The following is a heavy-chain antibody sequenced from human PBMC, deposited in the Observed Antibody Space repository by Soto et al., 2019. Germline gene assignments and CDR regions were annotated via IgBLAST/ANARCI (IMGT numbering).Heavy chain of an antibody. CDR2: MNPNSGNT. Sequence: ASVKVSCKAPGCTFTSYDINWVRQATGQGLEWMGWMNPNSGNTGYAQKFQGRVTMTRNTSISTAYMELSSLRSEDTAVYYCARGGRYSSSSGEGYYYGMDVWGQGTTVTVSS. V-gene: IGHV1-8*01. D-gene: IGHD6-6*01. CDR3: ARGGRYSSSSGEGYYYGMDV. J-gene: IGHJ6*02. CDR1: GCTFTSYD.